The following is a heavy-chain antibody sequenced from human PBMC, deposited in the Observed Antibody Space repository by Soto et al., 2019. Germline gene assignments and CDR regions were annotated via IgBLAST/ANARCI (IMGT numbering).Heavy chain of an antibody. Sequence: GESLKNSGKSSGRNFTSYWMCWLRQMNRKGLEWMGRIDPSDSYTNYSPSFQGHVTISADKSISTAYLQWSSLKASDTAMYYCARQHGVLGEFWYYYGMDVWVQGTTVTVSS. J-gene: IGHJ6*02. CDR2: IDPSDSYT. V-gene: IGHV5-10-1*01. CDR3: ARQHGVLGEFWYYYGMDV. D-gene: IGHD3-10*02. CDR1: GRNFTSYW.